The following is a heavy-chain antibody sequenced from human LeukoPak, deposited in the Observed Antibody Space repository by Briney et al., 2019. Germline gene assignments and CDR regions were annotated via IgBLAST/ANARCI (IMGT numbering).Heavy chain of an antibody. CDR3: AKYHYGSGTSLAF. Sequence: GGSLRLSCAASGFTFSSYGMHWVRQAPGKGLEWVAVISYDGSNKYYADSVKGRFTISRDNAKNSLSLQMSSLRAEDTAVYYCAKYHYGSGTSLAFWGQGALVTVSS. CDR2: ISYDGSNK. V-gene: IGHV3-30*18. D-gene: IGHD3-10*01. CDR1: GFTFSSYG. J-gene: IGHJ4*02.